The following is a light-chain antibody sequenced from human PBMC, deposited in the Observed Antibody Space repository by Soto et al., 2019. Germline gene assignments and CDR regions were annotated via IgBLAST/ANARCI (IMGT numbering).Light chain of an antibody. Sequence: DIQMTQSPSSVSASVGDRVTITCRATQGISSWLAWYQQKPGKAPKLLIYAASSLQSGVPSRFSGSGSGTDFTLTINNLQPEDFATYYCQQCDRTPPTFGQGTKVEIK. CDR3: QQCDRTPPT. V-gene: IGKV1-12*01. CDR2: AAS. CDR1: QGISSW. J-gene: IGKJ1*01.